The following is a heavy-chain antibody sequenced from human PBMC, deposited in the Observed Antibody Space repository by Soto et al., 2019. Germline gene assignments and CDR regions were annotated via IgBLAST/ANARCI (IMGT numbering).Heavy chain of an antibody. CDR2: IYCNEER. CDR1: GFSLAVSLVC. V-gene: IGHV2-5*01. CDR3: LYRRPISDYHGFDV. D-gene: IGHD3-3*02. Sequence: SGPTLVKPTETLTLTCALCGFSLAVSLVCWVLIRQPPGRSLDWLAAIYCNEERRRGPSLESRLMITNDTSKNQVVLTVTNMDPVDTETYYCLYRRPISDYHGFDVWGNGTT. J-gene: IGHJ6*04.